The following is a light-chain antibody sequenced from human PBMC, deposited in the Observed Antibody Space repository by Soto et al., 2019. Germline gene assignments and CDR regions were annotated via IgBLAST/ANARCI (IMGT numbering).Light chain of an antibody. V-gene: IGKV1-5*03. CDR1: QSISPW. Sequence: DIQMTQSPSTLSASVGDRVTIACRASQSISPWLAWYQQKPGKAPKLLIYKASNLKSGVPSRFSGSGSGTEFTLTISSLQPDDFATYYCQHYNSYSEAFGQGTKVDIK. J-gene: IGKJ1*01. CDR2: KAS. CDR3: QHYNSYSEA.